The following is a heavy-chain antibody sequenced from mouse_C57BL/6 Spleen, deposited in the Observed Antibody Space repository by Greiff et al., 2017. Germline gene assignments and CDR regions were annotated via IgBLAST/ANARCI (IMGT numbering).Heavy chain of an antibody. J-gene: IGHJ1*03. CDR3: ARTTVVAHWYFDV. CDR2: IYPGDGDT. D-gene: IGHD1-1*01. CDR1: GYAFSSSW. Sequence: VKLQESGPELVKPGASVKISRKASGYAFSSSWMNWVKQRPGKGLEWIGRIYPGDGDTNYNGKFKGKATLTADKSSSTAYMQLSSLTSEDSAVYFCARTTVVAHWYFDVWGTGTTVTVSS. V-gene: IGHV1-82*01.